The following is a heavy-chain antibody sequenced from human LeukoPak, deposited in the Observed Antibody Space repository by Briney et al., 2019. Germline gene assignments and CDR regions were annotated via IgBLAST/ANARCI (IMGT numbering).Heavy chain of an antibody. V-gene: IGHV3-48*01. J-gene: IGHJ6*02. CDR3: ARGRAGPYYYYGMDV. CDR2: ISSSSSTI. CDR1: GFTFSSYS. Sequence: GGSLRLSCAASGFTFSSYSMNWVRQAPGKGLEWVSYISSSSSTIYYADSVKGRFTISRDNAKNSLYLRMNSLRAEDTAVYYCARGRAGPYYYYGMDVWGQGTTVTVSS.